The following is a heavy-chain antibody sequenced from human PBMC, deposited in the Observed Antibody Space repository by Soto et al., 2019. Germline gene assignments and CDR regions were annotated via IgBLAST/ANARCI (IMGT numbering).Heavy chain of an antibody. V-gene: IGHV4-4*01. CDR2: IYHNGTT. Sequence: LSLTCAASGGSIISTHWWTWVRQSPGEGLEWIGEIYHNGTTNYNPSLKSRLTISVDTSKNHFSLSLTPVTVRDTATYFCARGPQYWGPGKLVTVSS. CDR3: ARGPQY. CDR1: GGSIISTHW. J-gene: IGHJ4*02.